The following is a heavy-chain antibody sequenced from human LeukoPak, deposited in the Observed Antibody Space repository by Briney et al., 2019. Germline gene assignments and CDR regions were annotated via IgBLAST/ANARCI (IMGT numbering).Heavy chain of an antibody. CDR2: INPNSGGT. CDR1: GYTFTGYY. D-gene: IGHD3-3*01. CDR3: ARDTHYYDFWSGYYVY. Sequence: ASVKVSCKASGYTFTGYYMHWVRQAPGQGLEWMGWINPNSGGTNYAQKFQGRVTMTRDTSISTAYMELSRLRSDDTAVYYCARDTHYYDFWSGYYVYWGQGTLVTVSS. V-gene: IGHV1-2*02. J-gene: IGHJ4*02.